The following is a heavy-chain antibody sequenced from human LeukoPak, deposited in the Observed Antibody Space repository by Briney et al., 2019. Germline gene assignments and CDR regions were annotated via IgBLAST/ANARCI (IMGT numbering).Heavy chain of an antibody. D-gene: IGHD6-19*01. J-gene: IGHJ4*02. CDR1: GGSISSYY. Sequence: SETLSLTCTVSGGSISSYYWSWIRQPPGKGLEWIGYIYYSESTNYNPSLKSRVTISVDTSKNQFSLKLSSVTAADTAVYYCARQTSGWSFDYWGQGTLVTVSS. CDR2: IYYSEST. CDR3: ARQTSGWSFDY. V-gene: IGHV4-59*08.